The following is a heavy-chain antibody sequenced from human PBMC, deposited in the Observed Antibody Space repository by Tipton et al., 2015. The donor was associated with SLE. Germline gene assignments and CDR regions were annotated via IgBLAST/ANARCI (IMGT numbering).Heavy chain of an antibody. CDR3: ARHGGSGKYYRTLDY. CDR2: FYNSGST. D-gene: IGHD3-10*01. Sequence: TLSLTCTVSGVSISTYFWSWIRQPTGKGLEWMGDFYNSGSTNYNPTLRSRVSISLDTSKNHLSLNLSSVTAADTAVYYCARHGGSGKYYRTLDYWGQGILVTVSS. J-gene: IGHJ4*02. CDR1: GVSISTYF. V-gene: IGHV4-59*08.